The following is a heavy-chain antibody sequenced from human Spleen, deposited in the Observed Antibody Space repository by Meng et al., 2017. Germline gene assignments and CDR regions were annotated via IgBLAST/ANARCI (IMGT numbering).Heavy chain of an antibody. V-gene: IGHV4-34*01. CDR2: INHSGST. D-gene: IGHD3-3*01. CDR3: ARVSRGWSGYYGY. CDR1: GGSFSGYY. Sequence: LQQWGAGLLKPSETLSLTCAVYGGSFSGYYWSWIRQPPGKGLEWIGEINHSGSTNYNPSLKSRVTISVDTSKNQFSLKLSSVTAADTAVYYCARVSRGWSGYYGYWGQGTLVTVSS. J-gene: IGHJ4*02.